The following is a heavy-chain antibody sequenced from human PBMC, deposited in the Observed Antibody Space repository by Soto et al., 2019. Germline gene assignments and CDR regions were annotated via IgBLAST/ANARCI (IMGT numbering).Heavy chain of an antibody. CDR3: AKSSAYDANYDGLDV. V-gene: IGHV3-9*01. CDR1: GFNFEDHA. Sequence: GGSLRLSCAAAGFNFEDHAMHWVRLGPGKGLEWVSGISWNSGRTTYADSVKGRFTISRDNAKKSLYLQMESLRPEDTALYYCAKSSAYDANYDGLDVWGQGTTVTV. CDR2: ISWNSGRT. D-gene: IGHD5-12*01. J-gene: IGHJ6*02.